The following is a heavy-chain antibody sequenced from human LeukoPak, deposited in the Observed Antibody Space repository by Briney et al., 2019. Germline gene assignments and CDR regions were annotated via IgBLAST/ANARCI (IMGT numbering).Heavy chain of an antibody. CDR2: ISAYNGNT. Sequence: ASVKVSCKASGYTFTSYGISWVRQAPGQGLEWMGWISAYNGNTNYAQKLQGRVTMTTDTSTSTAYMELRSLRSDDTAVYHCARNPVRTGDPYYYYMDVWGKGTTVTVSS. J-gene: IGHJ6*03. CDR3: ARNPVRTGDPYYYYMDV. D-gene: IGHD7-27*01. V-gene: IGHV1-18*01. CDR1: GYTFTSYG.